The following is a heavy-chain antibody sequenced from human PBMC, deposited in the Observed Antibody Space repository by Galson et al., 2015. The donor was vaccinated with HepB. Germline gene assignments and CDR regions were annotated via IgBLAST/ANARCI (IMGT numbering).Heavy chain of an antibody. CDR3: ASGYCSSTSCYGGGVDYYYYYYVDV. CDR1: GGTFSSYA. V-gene: IGHV1-69*13. J-gene: IGHJ6*03. Sequence: SVKVSCKASGGTFSSYAISWVRQAPGQGLEWMGGIIPIFGTANYAQKFQGRVTITADESTSTAYMELSSLRSEDTAVYYCASGYCSSTSCYGGGVDYYYYYYVDVWGKGTTVTVSS. D-gene: IGHD2-2*03. CDR2: IIPIFGTA.